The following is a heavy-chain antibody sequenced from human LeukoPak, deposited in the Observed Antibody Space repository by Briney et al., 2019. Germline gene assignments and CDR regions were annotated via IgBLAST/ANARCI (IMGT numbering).Heavy chain of an antibody. Sequence: PGGSLRLSCAASGFTFSTNAMSWVRRAPGKGLEWVSVISDRGDSTHYAGSVQGRFTIYRDSSTNTLYLQMNSLRGEDTAVYYCAKGRWGLTINNFDIWGQGTMVSVSP. V-gene: IGHV3-23*01. CDR1: GFTFSTNA. D-gene: IGHD3-9*01. CDR2: ISDRGDST. CDR3: AKGRWGLTINNFDI. J-gene: IGHJ3*02.